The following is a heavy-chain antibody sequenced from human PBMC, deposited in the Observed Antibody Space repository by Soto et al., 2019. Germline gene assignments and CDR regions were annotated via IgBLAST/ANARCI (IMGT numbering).Heavy chain of an antibody. J-gene: IGHJ4*02. CDR1: GGSISSGGYY. CDR3: GSTEFRGGGGYPDY. V-gene: IGHV4-31*03. Sequence: QVQLQESGPGLVKPSQTLSLTCTVSGGSISSGGYYWSWIRQHPGKGLEWIGYIYYSGSTYYNPSLKCRVTISVDTSKDQFPLKLGSVTAADTAVYYCGSTEFRGGGGYPDYWGQGTLVTVSS. CDR2: IYYSGST. D-gene: IGHD1-1*01.